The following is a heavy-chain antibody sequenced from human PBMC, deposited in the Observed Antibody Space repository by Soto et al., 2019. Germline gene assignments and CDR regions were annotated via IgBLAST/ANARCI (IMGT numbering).Heavy chain of an antibody. J-gene: IGHJ4*02. CDR3: ARGTRPRQTVVDY. V-gene: IGHV4-39*02. D-gene: IGHD1-7*01. CDR1: GDSLSSSIYY. Sequence: SETLSLTCTVSGDSLSSSIYYWGWIRQPPGKGLEWIGSIHDSGSAYYNPSLKGRVSISLDTSKNQFSLTLSSLTAADTAVYFCARGTRPRQTVVDYWGQGTLVTVSS. CDR2: IHDSGSA.